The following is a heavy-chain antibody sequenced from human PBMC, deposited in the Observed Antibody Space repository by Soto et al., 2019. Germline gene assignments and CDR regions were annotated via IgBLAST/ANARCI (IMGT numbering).Heavy chain of an antibody. Sequence: QVQLQESGPGLVKPSQTLSLTCTVSGGSISSGGYYWSWIRQHPGKGLEWIGYIYYSGSTHYNPSLQRRVTIAVDASKNQSSLKLSSVTAADPAVYSCARALTTVTLFDPWGQGTLVTVYS. CDR1: GGSISSGGYY. V-gene: IGHV4-31*03. J-gene: IGHJ5*02. CDR2: IYYSGST. D-gene: IGHD4-17*01. CDR3: ARALTTVTLFDP.